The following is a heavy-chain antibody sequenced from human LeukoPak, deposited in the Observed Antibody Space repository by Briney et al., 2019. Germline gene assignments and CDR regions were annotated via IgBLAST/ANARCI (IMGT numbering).Heavy chain of an antibody. CDR3: ARDSPPYHDSSGV. D-gene: IGHD3-22*01. V-gene: IGHV3-66*01. J-gene: IGHJ4*02. CDR2: IYSGGST. Sequence: PGGSLRLSCAASRFTVSSNYMSWVRQAPGKGLEWVSVIYSGGSTYYADSVKGRFTISRDNSKNTLYLQMNSLRAEDTAVYYCARDSPPYHDSSGVWGRGTLVTVSS. CDR1: RFTVSSNY.